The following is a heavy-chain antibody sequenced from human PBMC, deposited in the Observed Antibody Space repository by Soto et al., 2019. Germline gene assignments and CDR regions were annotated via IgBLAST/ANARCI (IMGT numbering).Heavy chain of an antibody. J-gene: IGHJ2*01. D-gene: IGHD5-12*01. Sequence: QVQLVQSGAEVKKPGSSVKVSCKASGGTFSSYAISWVRQAPGQGLEWMGGIIPIFGTANYAQTFQGRVTITADESTSTAYMELCSLRSYDTAVYYCARDRRRLRLWDFDLWGRGTLVTVSS. CDR3: ARDRRRLRLWDFDL. CDR1: GGTFSSYA. CDR2: IIPIFGTA. V-gene: IGHV1-69*12.